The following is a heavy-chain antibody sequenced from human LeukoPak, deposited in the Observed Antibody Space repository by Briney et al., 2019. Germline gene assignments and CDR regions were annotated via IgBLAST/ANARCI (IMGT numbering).Heavy chain of an antibody. Sequence: SGTLSLTCAVSGGSISSSNWWSWVRQPPGKGLEWIGYIYHSGSTYYNPSLKSRVTISVDRSKNQFSLKLSSVTAADTAVYYCARGYYDFWSGSYYYYMDVWGKGTTVTVSS. CDR1: GGSISSSNW. CDR2: IYHSGST. J-gene: IGHJ6*03. V-gene: IGHV4-4*02. D-gene: IGHD3-3*01. CDR3: ARGYYDFWSGSYYYYMDV.